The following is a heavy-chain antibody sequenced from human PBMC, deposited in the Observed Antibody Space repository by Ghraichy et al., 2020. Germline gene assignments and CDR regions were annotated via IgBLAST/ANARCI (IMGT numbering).Heavy chain of an antibody. V-gene: IGHV3-23*01. D-gene: IGHD3-16*01. Sequence: GGSLRLSCGASEFTFGYYAMSWVRQAPGKGLEWVSSISDNGHSVYYADSVKGRFTISRDNSKNMLYLQMSGLRADDTAVYYCARNLAVWGSHHIDIEDWGQGTLVTVSS. CDR2: ISDNGHSV. CDR3: ARNLAVWGSHHIDIED. CDR1: EFTFGYYA. J-gene: IGHJ1*01.